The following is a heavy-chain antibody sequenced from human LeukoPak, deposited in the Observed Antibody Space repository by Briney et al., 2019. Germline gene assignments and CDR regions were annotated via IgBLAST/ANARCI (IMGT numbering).Heavy chain of an antibody. Sequence: GGSLRLSCAASGFTFSSYAMSWVRQAPGKGLEWVSAISGSGGSTYYADSVRSRFTISRDNSKNTLYLQMNSLRAEDTAVYYCAKDSPNPEYSSSFYYFDYWGQGTLVTVSS. D-gene: IGHD6-13*01. CDR3: AKDSPNPEYSSSFYYFDY. J-gene: IGHJ4*02. V-gene: IGHV3-23*01. CDR2: ISGSGGST. CDR1: GFTFSSYA.